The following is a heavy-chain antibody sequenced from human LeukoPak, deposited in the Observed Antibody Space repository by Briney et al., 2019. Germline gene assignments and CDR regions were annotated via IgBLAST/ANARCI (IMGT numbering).Heavy chain of an antibody. V-gene: IGHV1-69*05. CDR3: ASNYYDSSGYYPHFDY. J-gene: IGHJ4*02. Sequence: ASVKVSCKASGGTFSSYAISWVRQAPGQGLEWMGGIIPIFGTANCAQKFQGRVTITTDESTSTAYMELSSLRSEDTAVYYCASNYYDSSGYYPHFDYWGQGTLVTVSS. D-gene: IGHD3-22*01. CDR1: GGTFSSYA. CDR2: IIPIFGTA.